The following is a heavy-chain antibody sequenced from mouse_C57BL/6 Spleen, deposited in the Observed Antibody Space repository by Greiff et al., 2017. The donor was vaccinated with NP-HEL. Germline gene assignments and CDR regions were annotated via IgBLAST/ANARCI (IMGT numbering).Heavy chain of an antibody. CDR1: GYTFTSYW. J-gene: IGHJ4*01. D-gene: IGHD3-1*01. V-gene: IGHV1-72*01. Sequence: QVQLQQPGAELVKPGASVKLSCKASGYTFTSYWMHWVKQRPGRGLEWIGRIDPNSGGTKYNEKFKSKATLTVDKPSSTAYMQLSSLTAEYSAVYYGASRGAGGQYAMDYWGQGTSVTVSS. CDR2: IDPNSGGT. CDR3: ASRGAGGQYAMDY.